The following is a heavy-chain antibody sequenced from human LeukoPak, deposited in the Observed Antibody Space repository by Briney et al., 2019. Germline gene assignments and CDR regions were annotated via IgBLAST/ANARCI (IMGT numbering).Heavy chain of an antibody. D-gene: IGHD3-10*01. V-gene: IGHV3-48*03. J-gene: IGHJ4*02. CDR1: GFTFSNYA. CDR2: ISSGGTTI. CDR3: ARIGGWFGNDY. Sequence: GGSLRLSCAASGFTFSNYALNWVRQAPGKGLEWVSYISSGGTTIYYADSVKGRFTISRDNAKNSLYLQMNSLRAEDTALYYCARIGGWFGNDYWGQGTLVTVSS.